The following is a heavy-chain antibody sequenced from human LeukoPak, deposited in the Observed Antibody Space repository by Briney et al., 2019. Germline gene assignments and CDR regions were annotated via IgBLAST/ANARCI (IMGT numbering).Heavy chain of an antibody. CDR3: ARGDGVIGAIGIGSWYFDL. Sequence: SETLSLTCVVSAGSFSGDSWSWIRQAPGKGLEWIGEVNRTGSTNYHPSLKSRVLISVDTSKSQFSLKVNSVTAADTGVYYCARGDGVIGAIGIGSWYFDLWGRGTLVAVSS. CDR1: AGSFSGDS. CDR2: VNRTGST. V-gene: IGHV4-34*01. J-gene: IGHJ2*01. D-gene: IGHD2/OR15-2a*01.